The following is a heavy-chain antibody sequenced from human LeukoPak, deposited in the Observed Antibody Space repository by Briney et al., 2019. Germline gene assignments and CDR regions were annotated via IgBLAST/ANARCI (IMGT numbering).Heavy chain of an antibody. Sequence: PSETLSLTCTVSGASITTTLYYWVWARQSPGKGLEWIGSFYYGGITYYHPSLKSRVTVSVDTSRSQFSLKLISVTAADTAVYYCARGGSVVRGVIAIWGQGTMVTVSS. CDR2: FYYGGIT. CDR1: GASITTTLYY. D-gene: IGHD3-10*01. CDR3: ARGGSVVRGVIAI. V-gene: IGHV4-39*07. J-gene: IGHJ3*02.